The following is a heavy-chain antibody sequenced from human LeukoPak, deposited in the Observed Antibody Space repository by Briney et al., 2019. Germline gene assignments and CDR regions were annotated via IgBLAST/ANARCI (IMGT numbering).Heavy chain of an antibody. J-gene: IGHJ3*02. D-gene: IGHD6-6*01. CDR1: GFTFSSYG. CDR3: AKVRVKYSSYLDAFDI. Sequence: GGSLRLSCAASGFTFSSYGMHWVRQAPGKGLEWVAVIWHDGSNKYYADSVKGRFTISRDNSKNTLYLQMNSLRAEDTAVYYCAKVRVKYSSYLDAFDIWGQGTMVTVSS. CDR2: IWHDGSNK. V-gene: IGHV3-33*06.